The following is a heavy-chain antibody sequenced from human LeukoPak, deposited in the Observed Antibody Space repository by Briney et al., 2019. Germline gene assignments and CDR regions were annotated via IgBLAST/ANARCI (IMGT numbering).Heavy chain of an antibody. J-gene: IGHJ4*02. CDR1: GYTFTSYG. CDR3: ARGGSPGYSSSWFDY. Sequence: ASVKVSCKAPGYTFTSYGISWVRQAPGQGLEWMGWISAYNGNTNYAQKLQGRVTMTTDTSTSTAYMELRSLRSDDTAVYYCARGGSPGYSSSWFDYWGQGTLVTVSS. D-gene: IGHD6-13*01. V-gene: IGHV1-18*01. CDR2: ISAYNGNT.